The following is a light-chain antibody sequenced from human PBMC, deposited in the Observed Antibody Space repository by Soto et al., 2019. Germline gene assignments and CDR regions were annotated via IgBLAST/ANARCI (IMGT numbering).Light chain of an antibody. J-gene: IGKJ1*01. CDR2: GAF. Sequence: DTQMTQSPSTLSASVGDRVTIICRASQYISTQLAWYQQKPGKAPKLLISGAFSLESGVPSRFSGSGSGTEFTLTSSSLQPDDFATYYCQQYYSYSKFGHGPKVHIK. CDR1: QYISTQ. V-gene: IGKV1-5*02. CDR3: QQYYSYSK.